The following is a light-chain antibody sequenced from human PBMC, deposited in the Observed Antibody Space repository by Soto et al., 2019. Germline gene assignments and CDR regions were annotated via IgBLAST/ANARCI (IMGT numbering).Light chain of an antibody. CDR2: DVS. J-gene: IGLJ1*01. CDR1: SSDVGGYNY. V-gene: IGLV2-14*01. CDR3: SSYTSSRGV. Sequence: QSALTQPPSVSGSPGQSITISCTGTSSDVGGYNYVSWYQQHPGKAPKLMIYDVSNRPSGVSYRFSGSKSGNTASLTISGPQAEDESDYYSSSYTSSRGVFGTGTKVTVL.